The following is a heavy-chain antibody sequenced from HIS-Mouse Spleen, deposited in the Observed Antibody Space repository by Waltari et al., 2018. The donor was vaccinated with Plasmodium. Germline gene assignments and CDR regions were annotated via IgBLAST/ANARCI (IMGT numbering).Heavy chain of an antibody. V-gene: IGHV3-7*01. CDR2: IKQDGSEK. CDR1: RCTLCSYW. Sequence: EVQLVESGGGLVKPGGSLRLPCAASRCTLCSYWMGWVRQAHGKGLEWVANIKQDGSEKYYVDSVKGRFTISRDNAKNSLYLQMNSLRAEDTAVYYCASSWYWYFDLWGRGTLVTVSS. J-gene: IGHJ2*01. CDR3: ASSWYWYFDL. D-gene: IGHD6-13*01.